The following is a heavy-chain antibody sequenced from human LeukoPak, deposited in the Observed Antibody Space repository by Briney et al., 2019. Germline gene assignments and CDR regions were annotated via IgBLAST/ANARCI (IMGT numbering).Heavy chain of an antibody. D-gene: IGHD4-17*01. CDR3: VIRRGDNGSPDY. Sequence: PGGSLRLSCAASGFTFSSYAMSWVRQAPGKGLEWVSYISSSGSTIYYADSVKGRFTISRDNSKNSLYLQMNSLRAEDTAVYYCVIRRGDNGSPDYWGQGTLVTVSS. V-gene: IGHV3-23*01. J-gene: IGHJ4*02. CDR2: ISSSGSTI. CDR1: GFTFSSYA.